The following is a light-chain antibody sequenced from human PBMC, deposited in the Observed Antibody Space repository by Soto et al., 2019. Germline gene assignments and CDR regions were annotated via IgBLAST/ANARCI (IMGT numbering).Light chain of an antibody. J-gene: IGLJ1*01. CDR1: SSDVGIYNL. Sequence: QSALTQPASVSGSPGQSITISCTGTSSDVGIYNLVSRYQQHPGKAPKLMIYEGTRRSQGVSNRYSDTKFGNTASLTISGLKAENEADYYCCSYAGSHKHVFGSRTK. CDR3: CSYAGSHKHV. CDR2: EGT. V-gene: IGLV2-23*01.